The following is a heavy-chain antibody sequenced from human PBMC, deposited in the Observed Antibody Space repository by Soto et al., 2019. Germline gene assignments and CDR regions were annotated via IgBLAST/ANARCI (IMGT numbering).Heavy chain of an antibody. D-gene: IGHD4-17*01. CDR1: GFSLSTSGVG. J-gene: IGHJ3*02. Sequence: QITLKESGPPLVKPTQTLTLTCTFSGFSLSTSGVGVGWIRQPPGKALEWLALIYWDDDKRYSPSLKSRLTITNDTSKNQVFLTMTNMDPVDTATYFCAHVTVTTAFDIWGQGTMVTVSS. V-gene: IGHV2-5*02. CDR2: IYWDDDK. CDR3: AHVTVTTAFDI.